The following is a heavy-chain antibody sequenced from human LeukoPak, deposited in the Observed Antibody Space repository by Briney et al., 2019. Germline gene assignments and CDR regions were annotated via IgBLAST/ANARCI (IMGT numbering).Heavy chain of an antibody. J-gene: IGHJ6*03. CDR2: INPNSGGT. CDR3: ARDKRWQWGLLGNYMDV. D-gene: IGHD2-15*01. V-gene: IGHV1-2*02. CDR1: GYTFTGYY. Sequence: ASVKVSCKASGYTFTGYYMHWVRQAPGQGLEWMGWINPNSGGTNYAQKFQGRVTMTRDTSISTAYMELSRLRAEDTAVYYCARDKRWQWGLLGNYMDVWGKGTTVTVSS.